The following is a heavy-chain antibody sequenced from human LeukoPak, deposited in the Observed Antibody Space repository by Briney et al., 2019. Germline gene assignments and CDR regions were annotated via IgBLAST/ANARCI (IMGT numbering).Heavy chain of an antibody. CDR3: ARGPPTSYSSSSYYYCMDV. J-gene: IGHJ6*03. D-gene: IGHD6-6*01. CDR1: GYTFTSYD. CDR2: MNPNSGNT. Sequence: GASVKVSCKASGYTFTSYDINWVRQATGQGLEWMGWMNPNSGNTGYAQKFQGRVTITRNTSISTAYMELSSLRSEDTAVYYCARGPPTSYSSSSYYYCMDVWGKGTTVTVSS. V-gene: IGHV1-8*03.